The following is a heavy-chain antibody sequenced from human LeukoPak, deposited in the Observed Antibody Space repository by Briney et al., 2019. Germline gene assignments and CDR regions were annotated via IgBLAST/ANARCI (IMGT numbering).Heavy chain of an antibody. D-gene: IGHD2-8*01. CDR2: IYPDDSDT. Sequence: GESLKISCKGSGYSFTNYWIGWVRQMPGKGLEWMGVIYPDDSDTKYSPSFKGQVIISADKSISTAYLQWSSLKASDTAIYYCARHLYDVSSYPDYWGQGTLVTVSS. CDR3: ARHLYDVSSYPDY. J-gene: IGHJ4*02. V-gene: IGHV5-51*01. CDR1: GYSFTNYW.